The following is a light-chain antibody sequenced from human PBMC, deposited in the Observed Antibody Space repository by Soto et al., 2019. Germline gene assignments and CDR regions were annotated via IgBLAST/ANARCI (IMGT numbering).Light chain of an antibody. CDR1: QNIKKF. V-gene: IGKV1-39*01. CDR3: QQSFGAPLT. CDR2: TAS. J-gene: IGKJ4*01. Sequence: DIQMTQSPTSLSAPVGDSVTITCRASQNIKKFLNWYQQKPGKPPKLLIYTASSVQAGFPSRFSGSGSGTDFTLTISSLQPEDFATYSCQQSFGAPLTFGGGTRVEI.